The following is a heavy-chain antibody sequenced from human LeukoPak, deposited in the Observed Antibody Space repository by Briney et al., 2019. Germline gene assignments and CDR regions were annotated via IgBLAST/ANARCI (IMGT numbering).Heavy chain of an antibody. CDR1: GGSIGSYH. V-gene: IGHV4-59*01. J-gene: IGHJ6*02. CDR2: IHYTWNA. D-gene: IGHD5/OR15-5a*01. Sequence: SETLSLTCSVSGGSIGSYHWSWIRQTPGKGLEWIGHIHYTWNAKYNPSPKSRVTISLDRSNNQFSLRLSSVTAADTAVYYCARVASKGGMDVWGQGTTVTVS. CDR3: ARVASKGGMDV.